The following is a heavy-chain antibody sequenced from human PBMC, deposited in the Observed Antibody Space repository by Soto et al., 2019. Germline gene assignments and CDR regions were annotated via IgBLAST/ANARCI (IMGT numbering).Heavy chain of an antibody. D-gene: IGHD2-15*01. CDR3: ARLVGGRTYFDY. Sequence: QVQLVQSGAEVKKPGSSVKVSCKASGGTFSSYAISWVRQAPGQGLEWMGGIIPIFGTANYAQKFQGRVXIXAXXSTSTAYMELSSLRCEDTAVYYCARLVGGRTYFDYWGQGTLVTVSS. V-gene: IGHV1-69*12. J-gene: IGHJ4*02. CDR1: GGTFSSYA. CDR2: IIPIFGTA.